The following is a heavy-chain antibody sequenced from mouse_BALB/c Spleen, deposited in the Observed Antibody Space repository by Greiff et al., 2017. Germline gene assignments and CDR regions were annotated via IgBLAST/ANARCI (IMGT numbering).Heavy chain of an antibody. CDR2: IDPANGDT. D-gene: IGHD4-1*02. CDR3: NANWDRAY. J-gene: IGHJ3*01. Sequence: EVQLQQSGAELVRPGASVKLSCTASGFNIKDSYMHWVKQRPEQGLEWIGWIDPANGDTEYAPKFQGKATMTADTSSNTAYLQLSSLTSEDTAVYYCNANWDRAYWGQGTLVTVSA. CDR1: GFNIKDSY. V-gene: IGHV14-4*02.